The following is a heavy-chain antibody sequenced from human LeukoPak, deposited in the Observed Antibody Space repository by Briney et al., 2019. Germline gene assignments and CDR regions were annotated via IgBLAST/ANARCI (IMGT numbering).Heavy chain of an antibody. CDR1: GGSVSTSGSY. CDR2: LSYSGNT. Sequence: SETLSLTCIVSGGSVSTSGSYWGWIRQPPGKGLEWIGSLSYSGNTYKHPFLKSRVSIAVDTSKNQFSLKLGSVTAADTAVYYCARVRSLTRDDAFDIWGQGTMVTVSS. J-gene: IGHJ3*02. CDR3: ARVRSLTRDDAFDI. D-gene: IGHD3-9*01. V-gene: IGHV4-39*07.